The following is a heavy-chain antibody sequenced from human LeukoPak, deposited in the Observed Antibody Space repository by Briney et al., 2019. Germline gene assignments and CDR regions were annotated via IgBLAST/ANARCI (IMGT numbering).Heavy chain of an antibody. D-gene: IGHD1-26*01. CDR1: GFAFSSYS. J-gene: IGHJ4*02. CDR3: ARGAINSGSYDAYFDY. CDR2: ISTSSIYI. Sequence: GGSLRLSCAASGFAFSSYSMNWVRQAPGRGLEWVSSISTSSIYIYYADSVKGRFTISRDNAKKSLYLQVNSLRAEDTAVYYCARGAINSGSYDAYFDYWGQGTLVTVSS. V-gene: IGHV3-21*01.